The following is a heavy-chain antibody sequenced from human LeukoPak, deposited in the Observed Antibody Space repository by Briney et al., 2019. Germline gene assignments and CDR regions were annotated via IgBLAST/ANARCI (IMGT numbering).Heavy chain of an antibody. CDR2: IYSGGST. CDR1: GFTFSSYA. V-gene: IGHV3-53*01. J-gene: IGHJ6*02. D-gene: IGHD5-24*01. CDR3: ARAPEMATIIDYYDMDV. Sequence: GGSLRLSCAASGFTFSSYAMHWVRQAPGKGLEWVSVIYSGGSTYYADSVKGRFTISRDNSKNTLYLQMNSLRAEDTAVYYCARAPEMATIIDYYDMDVWGQGTTVIVSS.